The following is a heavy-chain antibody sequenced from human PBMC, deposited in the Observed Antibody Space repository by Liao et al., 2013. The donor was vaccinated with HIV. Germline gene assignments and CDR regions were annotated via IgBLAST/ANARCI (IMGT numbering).Heavy chain of an antibody. CDR2: INLGGGT. CDR1: GGSFSGYF. V-gene: IGHV4-34*02. D-gene: IGHD3-16*01. Sequence: QVQLQQWGAGLLKPSETLSLTCAVSGGSFSGYFWSWIRQPPGKGLEWIGEINLGGGTNYNTSLKSRVSISMDTSKNQFSLNLGSVTAADMAVYYCARATVRLRLGELARTNYFDPWGQGTLVTVSS. J-gene: IGHJ5*02. CDR3: ARATVRLRLGELARTNYFDP.